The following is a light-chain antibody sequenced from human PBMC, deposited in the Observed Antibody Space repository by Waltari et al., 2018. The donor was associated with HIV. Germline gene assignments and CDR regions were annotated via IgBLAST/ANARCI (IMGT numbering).Light chain of an antibody. Sequence: QSVLTQPPSVSGAPGQRVTISCTGSSSHLGAGYDLHLYRQLPGTSPKLLIYDNSNRPSGVPDRFSGSKSGTSASLAITGLQAEDEADYYCQSYDSSLSGWVFGGGTKLTVL. CDR3: QSYDSSLSGWV. V-gene: IGLV1-40*01. CDR2: DNS. J-gene: IGLJ3*02. CDR1: SSHLGAGYD.